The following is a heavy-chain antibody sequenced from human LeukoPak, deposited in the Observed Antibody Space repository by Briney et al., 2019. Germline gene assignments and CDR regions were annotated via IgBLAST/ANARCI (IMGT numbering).Heavy chain of an antibody. J-gene: IGHJ1*01. CDR2: ISSSGSTI. Sequence: HPGGSLRLSCAASGFTFSSYEMNWVRQAPGKGLEWVSYISSSGSTIYYADSVKGRFTISRDNAKNSLYLQMNSLRAEDTAVYYCARAGRTYYYDSSGPEGYFQHWGQGTLVTVSS. CDR3: ARAGRTYYYDSSGPEGYFQH. D-gene: IGHD3-22*01. V-gene: IGHV3-48*03. CDR1: GFTFSSYE.